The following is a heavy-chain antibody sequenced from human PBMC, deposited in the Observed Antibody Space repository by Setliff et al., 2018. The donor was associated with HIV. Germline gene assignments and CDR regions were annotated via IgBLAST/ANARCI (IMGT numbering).Heavy chain of an antibody. CDR2: ISGTGTTV. Sequence: GGSLRLSCTASGFVFRDHSLHWVRQSPGGGLEWLSSISGTGTTVGSADSVRGRFISSVDTVRNVMYLHIKSLRVEDTALYYCVRYQLRVPERWDFDFWGQGTLVTVSS. V-gene: IGHV3-48*01. D-gene: IGHD1-26*01. J-gene: IGHJ4*02. CDR1: GFVFRDHS. CDR3: VRYQLRVPERWDFDF.